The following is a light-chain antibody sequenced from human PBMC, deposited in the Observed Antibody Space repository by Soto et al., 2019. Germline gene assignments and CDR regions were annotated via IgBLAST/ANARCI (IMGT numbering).Light chain of an antibody. Sequence: EIVLTQSPGTLSLSPGERATIYCRASHSVINNYLAWYQQKPGQAPRLLIYDASSRATGIPDRFSGSGSGTDFTLTISRLEPEDSAVYYCQQYGSSPKTVGQGTKVDIK. V-gene: IGKV3-20*01. J-gene: IGKJ1*01. CDR3: QQYGSSPKT. CDR2: DAS. CDR1: HSVINNY.